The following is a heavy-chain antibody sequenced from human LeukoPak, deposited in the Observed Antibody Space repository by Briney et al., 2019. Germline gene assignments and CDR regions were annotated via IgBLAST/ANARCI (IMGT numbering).Heavy chain of an antibody. Sequence: GASVKVSCKASGYTFTGYYMHWVRQAPGQGHEWMGWINPNSGGTNYAQKFQGRVTMTRDTSISTAYMELSRLRSDDTAVYYCARDSTMIVVVPYFDYWGQGTLVTASS. CDR2: INPNSGGT. J-gene: IGHJ4*02. V-gene: IGHV1-2*02. CDR1: GYTFTGYY. D-gene: IGHD3-22*01. CDR3: ARDSTMIVVVPYFDY.